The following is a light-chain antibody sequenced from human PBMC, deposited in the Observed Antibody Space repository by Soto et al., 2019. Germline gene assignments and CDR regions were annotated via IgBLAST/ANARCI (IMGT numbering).Light chain of an antibody. Sequence: QSVLTQPASVSGSPGQSITISCSGTSSDVGAYNYISWYQQHPGKAPKLMIYDVSDRPSGVSYRFSGSKSGNTASRTISGLQAEDEADYYCSSYTISSTVVFGGGTKLTVL. J-gene: IGLJ2*01. CDR1: SSDVGAYNY. CDR3: SSYTISSTVV. CDR2: DVS. V-gene: IGLV2-14*01.